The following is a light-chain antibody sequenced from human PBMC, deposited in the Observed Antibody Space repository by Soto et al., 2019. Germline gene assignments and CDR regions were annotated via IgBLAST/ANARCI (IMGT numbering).Light chain of an antibody. V-gene: IGKV3-20*01. CDR3: QPYDGAPP. CDR1: QSVPRNY. Sequence: IVLTQSPESLCLSPGERATLSCRASQSVPRNYLAWYQQKPGQAPRLLIYGTSSRATGIPDRFSGSGSGTNYNLAISRLVPERYAGFSSQPYDGAPPFAPGTRLEIK. J-gene: IGKJ5*01. CDR2: GTS.